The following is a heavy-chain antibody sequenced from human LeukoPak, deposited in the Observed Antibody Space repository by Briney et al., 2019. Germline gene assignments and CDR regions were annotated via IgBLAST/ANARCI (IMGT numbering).Heavy chain of an antibody. CDR1: GGSISSYY. Sequence: PSETLSLTCTVSGGSISSYYWSWTRQPPGKGLEWIGYIYYSGSTNYNPSLKSRVTISVDTSKNQFSLKLSSVTAADTAVYYCAREAQQYSGSYYVDYWGQGTLVTVSS. V-gene: IGHV4-59*01. J-gene: IGHJ4*02. D-gene: IGHD1-26*01. CDR2: IYYSGST. CDR3: AREAQQYSGSYYVDY.